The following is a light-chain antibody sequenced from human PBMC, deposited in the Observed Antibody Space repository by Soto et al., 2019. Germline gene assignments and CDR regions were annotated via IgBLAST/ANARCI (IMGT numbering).Light chain of an antibody. J-gene: IGKJ2*01. CDR1: QNISVW. Sequence: DIQMTQSPSTLSASVGDGVTITCRASQNISVWLAWYQQRPGQAPKFLMYVSSSLETGVPSRFSGNGSGTEFTLTIRSLQPDDSATYYCQQYDSSSQTFGQGTKLEIK. CDR2: VSS. CDR3: QQYDSSSQT. V-gene: IGKV1-5*01.